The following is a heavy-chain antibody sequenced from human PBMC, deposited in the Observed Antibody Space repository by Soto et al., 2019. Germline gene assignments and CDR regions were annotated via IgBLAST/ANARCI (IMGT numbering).Heavy chain of an antibody. V-gene: IGHV4-34*01. CDR2: INHSGST. CDR3: ARGGDVGNDY. J-gene: IGHJ4*02. CDR1: GGSFSGYY. D-gene: IGHD1-26*01. Sequence: QVQLQQWGAGLLKPSETLSLTCAVYGGSFSGYYWSWIRQPPGKGLEWIGEINHSGSTNYNPSLKSGVTISVDTSKNQFSLKLSSVTAADTAVYYCARGGDVGNDYWGQGTLVTVSS.